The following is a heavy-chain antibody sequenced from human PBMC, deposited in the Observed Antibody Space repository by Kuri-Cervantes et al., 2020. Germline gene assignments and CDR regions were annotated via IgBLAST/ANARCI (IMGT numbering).Heavy chain of an antibody. CDR3: AKDVGYSSRVYYYYGMDV. Sequence: SLKISCAASGFTFDDYAMHWVRQAPGKGLEWVSGISWNSGSIDYADSVKGRFTISRGNSKNTLYLQMNSLRAEDTAVYYCAKDVGYSSRVYYYYGMDVWGQGTTVTVSS. J-gene: IGHJ6*02. D-gene: IGHD6-13*01. CDR1: GFTFDDYA. CDR2: ISWNSGSI. V-gene: IGHV3-9*01.